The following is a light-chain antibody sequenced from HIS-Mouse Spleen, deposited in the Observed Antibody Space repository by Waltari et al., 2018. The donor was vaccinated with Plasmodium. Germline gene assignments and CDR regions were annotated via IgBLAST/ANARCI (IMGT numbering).Light chain of an antibody. V-gene: IGLV3-25*03. CDR1: ALPKQY. J-gene: IGLJ2*01. CDR3: QSADSSGTYRV. CDR2: KDS. Sequence: SYELTQPPSVSVSPGQTARITCSGDALPKQYAYWYQQKPGQAPVLVIYKDSERPSGIPERFSCSSSGKTVTLTISGVQAEDEADYYCQSADSSGTYRVFGGGTKLTVL.